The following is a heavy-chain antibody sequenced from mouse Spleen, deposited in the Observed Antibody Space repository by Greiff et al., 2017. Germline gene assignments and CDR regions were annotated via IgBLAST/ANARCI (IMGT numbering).Heavy chain of an antibody. V-gene: IGHV1-53*01. J-gene: IGHJ4*01. D-gene: IGHD2-1*01. CDR1: GYTFTSYW. Sequence: QVHVKQSGTELVKPGASVKLSCKASGYTFTSYWMHWVKQRPGQGLEWIGNINPSNGGTNYNEKFKSKATLTVDKSSSTAYMQLSSLTSEDSAVYYCARDYGNPYYAMDYWGQGTSVTVSS. CDR3: ARDYGNPYYAMDY. CDR2: INPSNGGT.